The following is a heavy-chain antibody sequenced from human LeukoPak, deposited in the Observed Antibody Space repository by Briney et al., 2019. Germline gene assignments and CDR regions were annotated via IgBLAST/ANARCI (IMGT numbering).Heavy chain of an antibody. D-gene: IGHD1-26*01. CDR1: GGSVTDYY. V-gene: IGHV4-59*02. J-gene: IGHJ4*02. CDR2: IYYTGT. Sequence: PSETLSLTCTVSGGSVTDYYWSWIRQSPGKGLEWIGYIYYTGTSYNPSLKSRVTISADTSKNQFSLKLISVTAADTAVYYCARDGGIDSGSYFDYWGQGTLVTVSS. CDR3: ARDGGIDSGSYFDY.